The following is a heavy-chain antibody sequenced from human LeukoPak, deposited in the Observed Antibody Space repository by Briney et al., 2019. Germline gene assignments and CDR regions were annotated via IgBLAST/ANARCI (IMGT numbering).Heavy chain of an antibody. CDR1: GGSFSGYY. V-gene: IGHV4-34*01. J-gene: IGHJ6*02. Sequence: PSETLSLTCAVYGGSFSGYYWSWVRQPPGKGLEWIGEINHSGSTNYNPSLKSRVTISVDTSKNQFSLKLSSVTAADTAVYYCASGGPRKYNWNDGRVWPYYYYGMDVWGQGTTVTVSS. D-gene: IGHD1-20*01. CDR3: ASGGPRKYNWNDGRVWPYYYYGMDV. CDR2: INHSGST.